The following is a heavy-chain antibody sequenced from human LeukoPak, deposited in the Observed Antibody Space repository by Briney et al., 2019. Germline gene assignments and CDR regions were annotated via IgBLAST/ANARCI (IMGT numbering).Heavy chain of an antibody. J-gene: IGHJ4*02. CDR1: GDSDSSNRGA. V-gene: IGHV6-1*01. CDR3: ARTEGHFDY. CDR2: TYYRCQWYN. Sequence: SQTLSLTCAISGDSDSSNRGAWDWIRQTPSRGLEWLGRTYYRCQWYNDYAVSVKSRITVKPDTSKNQFSLQLNSVTPEVTGVYYCARTEGHFDYWGQGTLVTVSS.